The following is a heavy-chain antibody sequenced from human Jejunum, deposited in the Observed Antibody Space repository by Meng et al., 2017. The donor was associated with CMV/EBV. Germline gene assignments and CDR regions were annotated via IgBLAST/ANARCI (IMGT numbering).Heavy chain of an antibody. V-gene: IGHV3-30-3*01. CDR1: GFIFSLYP. D-gene: IGHD2-2*01. CDR3: ARDRTSVVSPAALLF. Sequence: GFIFSLYPMHWVRQAPGKGLEWVAVISYDGGNTYCADSVKDRFTISRDNSNNTLFLQMNNLRPEDTAVYYCARDRTSVVSPAALLFWGQGTLVTVSS. CDR2: ISYDGGNT. J-gene: IGHJ4*02.